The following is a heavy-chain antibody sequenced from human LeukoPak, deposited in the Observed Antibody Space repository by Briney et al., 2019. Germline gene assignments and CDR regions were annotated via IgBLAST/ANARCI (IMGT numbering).Heavy chain of an antibody. D-gene: IGHD5-18*01. CDR2: IYSSGST. J-gene: IGHJ4*02. CDR3: ARHRGYSYGPPRDLDY. CDR1: GGSISSYY. V-gene: IGHV4-59*08. Sequence: SETLSLTCTVSGGSISSYYWSWIRRPPGKGLEWIGHIYSSGSTNYNPSLKSRVTISVDTSKNQFSLKLSSVTAADTAVYYCARHRGYSYGPPRDLDYWGQGTLVTVSS.